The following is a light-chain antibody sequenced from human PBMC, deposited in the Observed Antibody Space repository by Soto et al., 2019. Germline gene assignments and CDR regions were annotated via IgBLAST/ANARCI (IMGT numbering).Light chain of an antibody. Sequence: DIQMTQSPSSLSASVGDRVTITCRTSQRISTYLNWYQQKPGKAPKLLIYGASSLHSGVPLRFSGSESGTDFTLTISSLQPEDAATYYCQQSYSTPSTFGPGTKVGI. J-gene: IGKJ3*01. CDR2: GAS. V-gene: IGKV1-39*01. CDR1: QRISTY. CDR3: QQSYSTPST.